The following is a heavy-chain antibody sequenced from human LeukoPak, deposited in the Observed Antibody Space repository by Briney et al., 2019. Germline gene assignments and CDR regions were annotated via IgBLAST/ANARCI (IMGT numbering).Heavy chain of an antibody. CDR3: AKVLDSLNSSWRYYFDY. V-gene: IGHV3-30*02. CDR2: IRYDGSKK. J-gene: IGHJ4*02. CDR1: GFTFSSYG. D-gene: IGHD6-13*01. Sequence: GGSLRLSCAASGFTFSSYGMHWVRQAPGKGLEGVAFIRYDGSKKYYADSVKGRFTISRDNSKNTLYLQMNSLRAEDTAVYYCAKVLDSLNSSWRYYFDYWGQGTLVTVSS.